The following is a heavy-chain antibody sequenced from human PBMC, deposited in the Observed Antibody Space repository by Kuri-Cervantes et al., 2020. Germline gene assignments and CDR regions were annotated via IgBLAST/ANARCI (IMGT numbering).Heavy chain of an antibody. CDR3: ARGNFYAMDV. Sequence: GESLKISCAASGFTFNSYWMSWVRQAPGKGLEWVANIEQYGSEKYYMDSVKGRFTISRDNATNTLYLHMNSLRAEDTAVYYCARGNFYAMDVWGQGTTVTVSS. J-gene: IGHJ6*02. CDR2: IEQYGSEK. V-gene: IGHV3-7*01. CDR1: GFTFNSYW.